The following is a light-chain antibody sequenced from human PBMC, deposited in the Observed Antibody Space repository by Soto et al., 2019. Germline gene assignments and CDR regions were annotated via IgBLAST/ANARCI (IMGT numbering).Light chain of an antibody. J-gene: IGKJ5*01. Sequence: EIVLTQSPDTPSLSPGERATLSCRASQSVSSNLAWYQQKPGQAPRLLIYGASTRATGIPARFSGSGSGTDFTLTISRLEPEDFATYYCQQSYSTPLTFGQGTRLEIK. CDR2: GAS. CDR3: QQSYSTPLT. V-gene: IGKV3-15*01. CDR1: QSVSSN.